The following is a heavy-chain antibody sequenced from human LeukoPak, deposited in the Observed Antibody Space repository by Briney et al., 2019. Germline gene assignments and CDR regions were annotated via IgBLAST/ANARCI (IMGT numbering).Heavy chain of an antibody. Sequence: SETLSLTCTVSGFSISSGYYWSWIRQPPGKGLEWIGYIHYSGSTHYNPSLKSRVTISVDTSKNQASLKLRSVTAADTAVYYCARTTEGYAGGPGYSYYYYMDVWGKGTTVTISS. CDR3: ARTTEGYAGGPGYSYYYYMDV. J-gene: IGHJ6*03. V-gene: IGHV4-61*01. D-gene: IGHD5-12*01. CDR2: IHYSGST. CDR1: GFSISSGYY.